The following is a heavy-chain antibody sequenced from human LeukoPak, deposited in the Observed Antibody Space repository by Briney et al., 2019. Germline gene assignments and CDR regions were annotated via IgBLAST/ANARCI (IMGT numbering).Heavy chain of an antibody. CDR2: INQDGSER. D-gene: IGHD1-26*01. CDR3: ARYGSYLDAVDL. V-gene: IGHV3-7*01. J-gene: IGHJ3*01. CDR1: GFTFRNYW. Sequence: PGGSLRLSCAVSGFTFRNYWMSWVRQAPAKGLEWVAYINQDGSERYYVDSMEGRFTISRDNAEKSLFLQMNNLRVEDTALYYCARYGSYLDAVDLWGQGTLVTVAS.